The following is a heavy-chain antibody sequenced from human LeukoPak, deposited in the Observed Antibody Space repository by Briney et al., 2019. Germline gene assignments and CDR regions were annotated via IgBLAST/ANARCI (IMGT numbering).Heavy chain of an antibody. D-gene: IGHD3-16*01. CDR3: ARGGGLDV. CDR1: GFTFSSYW. Sequence: HPGGSLRLSCAASGFTFSSYWVNWARQAPGKGLEWVASINHNGNVNYYVDSVKGRFTISRDNAKNSLYLQMSNLRAEDTAVYFCARGGGLDVWGQGATVTVSS. CDR2: INHNGNVN. J-gene: IGHJ6*02. V-gene: IGHV3-7*03.